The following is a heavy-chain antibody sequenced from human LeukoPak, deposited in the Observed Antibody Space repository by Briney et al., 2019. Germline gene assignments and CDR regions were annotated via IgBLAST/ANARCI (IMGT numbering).Heavy chain of an antibody. CDR3: AKSSCYDASGYYREYYFDS. D-gene: IGHD3-22*01. CDR1: GFTVSSNY. Sequence: GGSLRLSCAASGFTVSSNYMSWVRQAPGKGLEWVPVIYSGGSTYYADSVKGRFTISRDKTKNTLYLQMNSLRAEDTAVYYCAKSSCYDASGYYREYYFDSWGRGTLVTVSS. V-gene: IGHV3-53*01. CDR2: IYSGGST. J-gene: IGHJ4*02.